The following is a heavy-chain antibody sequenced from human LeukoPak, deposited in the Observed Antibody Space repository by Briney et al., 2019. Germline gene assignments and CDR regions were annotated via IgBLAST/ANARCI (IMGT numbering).Heavy chain of an antibody. V-gene: IGHV1-69*04. CDR1: GGTFSSYA. CDR3: AIESIVVVTARDYWYFDL. J-gene: IGHJ2*01. D-gene: IGHD2-21*02. Sequence: VASVKASCKASGGTFSSYAISWVRQAPRHGLEGMGGIIPILAIPNYAQNFQGRVAITADKSTTPAYMELSSLRSEDTAVYYCAIESIVVVTARDYWYFDLWGRGTLVTVSS. CDR2: IIPILAIP.